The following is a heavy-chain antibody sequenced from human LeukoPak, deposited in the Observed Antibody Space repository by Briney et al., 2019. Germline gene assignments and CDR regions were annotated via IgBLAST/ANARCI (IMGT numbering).Heavy chain of an antibody. J-gene: IGHJ4*02. CDR3: ARDLSGVTGYTYGRGIDY. CDR2: ISYDGSKK. D-gene: IGHD5-18*01. CDR1: GFTFSRYA. V-gene: IGHV3-30*04. Sequence: GGSLRLSCVASGFTFSRYAMHWVRQAPGKGLEWVAVISYDGSKKDYADSVKGRFTISRDNSKNTLYLQMNSLRAEDTAVYYCARDLSGVTGYTYGRGIDYWGQGTLVTVSS.